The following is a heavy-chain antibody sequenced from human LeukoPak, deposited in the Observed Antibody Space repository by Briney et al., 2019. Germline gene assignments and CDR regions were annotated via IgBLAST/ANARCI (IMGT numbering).Heavy chain of an antibody. CDR1: GFTFSSYG. CDR2: IWYDGSNK. D-gene: IGHD1-26*01. V-gene: IGHV3-33*01. CDR3: ASQTQVGASGSYYYYYGMDV. Sequence: PGGSLRLSCAASGFTFSSYGMHWVRQAPGKGLEWVAVIWYDGSNKYYADSVKGRFTISRDNSKNTLYLQMNSLRAEDTAVYYCASQTQVGASGSYYYYYGMDVWGQGTTVTVSS. J-gene: IGHJ6*02.